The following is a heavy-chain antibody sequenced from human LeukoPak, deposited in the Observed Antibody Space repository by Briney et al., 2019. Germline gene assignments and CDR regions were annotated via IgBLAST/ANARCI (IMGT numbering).Heavy chain of an antibody. CDR2: IYYSGST. Sequence: PSETLSLTCTVSGGSISSSSYYWGWIRQPPGKGLEWIGSIYYSGSTYYNPSLKSRVTISVDTSKNQFSLKLSSVTAADTAVYYCARHESGSGWYTGGAFDILGQGTMVTVSS. D-gene: IGHD6-19*01. CDR3: ARHESGSGWYTGGAFDI. V-gene: IGHV4-39*01. J-gene: IGHJ3*02. CDR1: GGSISSSSYY.